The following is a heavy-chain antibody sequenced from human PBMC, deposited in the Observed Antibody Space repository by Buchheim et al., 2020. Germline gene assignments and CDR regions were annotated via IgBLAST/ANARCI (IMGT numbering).Heavy chain of an antibody. CDR3: ARLRATVTTSAVYYFDY. J-gene: IGHJ4*02. Sequence: EVQLVESGGGLVQPGGSLRLSCAASGFTFSSYSMNWVRQAPGKGLEWVSYISSSSSTIYYADSVKGRFTISRDNAKNSLYLQMNSLRAEDTAVYYCARLRATVTTSAVYYFDYWGQGTL. CDR1: GFTFSSYS. D-gene: IGHD4-17*01. V-gene: IGHV3-48*01. CDR2: ISSSSSTI.